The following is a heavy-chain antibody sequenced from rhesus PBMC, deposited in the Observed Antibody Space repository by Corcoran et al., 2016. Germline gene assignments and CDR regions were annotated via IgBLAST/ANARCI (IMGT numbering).Heavy chain of an antibody. Sequence: QVQLQESGPGLVKPSETLSLTCAVSGGSISSSNWWSWIRQPPGKGLEWIGYISGSSGSTYYNPSLKSRVTISKDTSKNQFSLKLSSVTAADTAVYYCARGGWSSGFYYWGQGVLVTVSS. J-gene: IGHJ4*01. D-gene: IGHD6-31*01. CDR1: GGSISSSNW. CDR3: ARGGWSSGFYY. CDR2: ISGSSGST. V-gene: IGHV4S19*01.